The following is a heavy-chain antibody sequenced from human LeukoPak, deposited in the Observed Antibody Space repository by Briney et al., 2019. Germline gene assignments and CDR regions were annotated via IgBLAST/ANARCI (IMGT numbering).Heavy chain of an antibody. V-gene: IGHV4-4*07. J-gene: IGHJ5*01. CDR2: INTSGST. D-gene: IGHD6-25*01. CDR1: GGSISSYY. Sequence: PSETLSLTCTVSGGSISSYYWPWIRQSAGKGLECIGRINTSGSTNYNPSLRRRVTMSVNTSKNQFSLNLTSVTAADTAVYSCAREGGDPRWLDSWGQGTLVTVSS. CDR3: AREGGDPRWLDS.